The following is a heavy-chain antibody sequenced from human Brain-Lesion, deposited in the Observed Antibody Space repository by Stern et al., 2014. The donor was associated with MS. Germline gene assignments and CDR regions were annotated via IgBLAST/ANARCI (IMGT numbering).Heavy chain of an antibody. V-gene: IGHV3-11*01. J-gene: IGHJ4*02. CDR2: ISTTASNI. CDR3: AISSSRYYFDS. D-gene: IGHD2-2*01. Sequence: MQLVESGGTLVKPGGSLRLSCAASGFIFSDYYMNWIRQAPGQGLVWVSYISTTASNIYYADSVKGRFTISRDNTKNSLFLLMSSLRAEDTAVYYCAISSSRYYFDSWGLGTLVTVSS. CDR1: GFIFSDYY.